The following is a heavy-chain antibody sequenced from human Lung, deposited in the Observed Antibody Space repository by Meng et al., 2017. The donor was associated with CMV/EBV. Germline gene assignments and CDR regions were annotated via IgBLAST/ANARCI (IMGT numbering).Heavy chain of an antibody. CDR1: GGSISSGGYY. D-gene: IGHD6-13*01. Sequence: TXSLXXTVSGGSISSGGYYWSWIRQHPGKGLEWIGYIYYSGSTYYNPSLKSRVTISVDTSKNQFSLKLSSVTAADTAVYYCARPGAAAETEGFDLWGRGTLVTVSS. V-gene: IGHV4-31*03. CDR2: IYYSGST. CDR3: ARPGAAAETEGFDL. J-gene: IGHJ2*01.